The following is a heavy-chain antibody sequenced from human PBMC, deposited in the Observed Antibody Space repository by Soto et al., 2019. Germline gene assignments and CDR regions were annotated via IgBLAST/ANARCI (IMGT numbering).Heavy chain of an antibody. CDR3: ARDLALAGNY. CDR1: GFTFRSYA. D-gene: IGHD6-19*01. J-gene: IGHJ4*02. Sequence: VGSQRLSCAASGFTFRSYAMNWVRQTQEKGLEWVSSISSTSTSTHCSNSVKGRFTISRDNANNSLFLQMNSLRAEDTAIYYCARDLALAGNYWGQGALVTVSS. CDR2: ISSTSTST. V-gene: IGHV3-21*01.